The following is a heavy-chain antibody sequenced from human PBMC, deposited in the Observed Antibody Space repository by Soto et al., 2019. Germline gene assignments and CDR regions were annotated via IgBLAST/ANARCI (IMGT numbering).Heavy chain of an antibody. V-gene: IGHV3-30*03. Sequence: QVQLVESGGGVVQPGRSLRLSCAASGFTFSSYGMHWVRQAPGKGLEWVAVISYDGSNKYYADSVKGRFTISRDNSKNTLYLQMNSLRAVDTAVYYCARSPYIVSNLAYFDYWGKGTLVTVSS. J-gene: IGHJ4*02. CDR2: ISYDGSNK. CDR3: ARSPYIVSNLAYFDY. D-gene: IGHD1-26*01. CDR1: GFTFSSYG.